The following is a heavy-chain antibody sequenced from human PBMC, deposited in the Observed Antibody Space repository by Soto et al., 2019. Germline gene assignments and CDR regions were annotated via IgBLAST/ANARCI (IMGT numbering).Heavy chain of an antibody. CDR2: IWYDGTNK. CDR1: GFTFSSYG. Sequence: QVQLVESGGGVVQPGRSLRLSCAASGFTFSSYGMHWVRQAPGKGLEWVAVIWYDGTNKFYADSVKGRFTISRDNSKXPLYLQMNSLRAEDTAVYYCARVPGYSSGWYWYFDLWGRGTLVTVSS. V-gene: IGHV3-33*01. D-gene: IGHD6-19*01. CDR3: ARVPGYSSGWYWYFDL. J-gene: IGHJ2*01.